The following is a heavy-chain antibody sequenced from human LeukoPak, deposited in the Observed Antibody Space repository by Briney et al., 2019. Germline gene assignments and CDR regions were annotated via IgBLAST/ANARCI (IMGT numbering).Heavy chain of an antibody. CDR2: ISYDGSNK. Sequence: PGRSLRLSCAAPGFTLSSYTMHWVRQAPGKGLEWVAVISYDGSNKNYADSVKGRFTISRDNSKNTLYLQMNSLRVEDTAVYYCASGPLYDLDDAFDIWGQGTMVTVSS. CDR1: GFTLSSYT. CDR3: ASGPLYDLDDAFDI. J-gene: IGHJ3*02. V-gene: IGHV3-30-3*01. D-gene: IGHD3/OR15-3a*01.